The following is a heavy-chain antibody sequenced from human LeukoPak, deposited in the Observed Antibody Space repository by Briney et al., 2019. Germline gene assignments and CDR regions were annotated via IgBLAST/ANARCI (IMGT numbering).Heavy chain of an antibody. J-gene: IGHJ4*02. CDR3: ARVRSYGCSSTSCYEIDY. CDR1: GGTFSSYA. CDR2: IIPIFGTA. V-gene: IGHV1-69*05. D-gene: IGHD2-2*01. Sequence: SVKVSCKASGGTFSSYAISWVRQAPGQGLEWMGGIIPIFGTANYAQKFQGRVTMTRDMSTSTVYMELSRLRSEDTAVYYCARVRSYGCSSTSCYEIDYWGQGTLVTVSS.